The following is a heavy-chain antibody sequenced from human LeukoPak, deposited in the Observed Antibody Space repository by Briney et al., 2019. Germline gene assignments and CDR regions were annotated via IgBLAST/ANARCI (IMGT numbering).Heavy chain of an antibody. CDR1: GFTVSSNY. Sequence: GGSLRLSCAASGFTVSSNYMSWVRQAPGKGLEWASVIYSGGSTYYAESVKGRFTISRDNSKNTLYLQMNSLRAEDTAVYYCARRFSAAGMTFDYWGQGTLVTVSS. V-gene: IGHV3-53*01. CDR3: ARRFSAAGMTFDY. J-gene: IGHJ4*02. CDR2: IYSGGST. D-gene: IGHD6-13*01.